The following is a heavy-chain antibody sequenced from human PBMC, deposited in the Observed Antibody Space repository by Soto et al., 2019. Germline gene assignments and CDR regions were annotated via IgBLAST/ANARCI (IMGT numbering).Heavy chain of an antibody. CDR3: AKGVIDRGANA. CDR2: ITSSGEQT. CDR1: GFNFRNFP. D-gene: IGHD2-8*01. V-gene: IGHV3-23*01. J-gene: IGHJ5*02. Sequence: PGGSLRLSCAASGFNFRNFPMTWVRQVPGQGLEYVSSITSSGEQTFYADSVKGRFSISRDNSKGILHLQMNSLRAEDTAIYHCAKGVIDRGANAWGQGTVVTVSS.